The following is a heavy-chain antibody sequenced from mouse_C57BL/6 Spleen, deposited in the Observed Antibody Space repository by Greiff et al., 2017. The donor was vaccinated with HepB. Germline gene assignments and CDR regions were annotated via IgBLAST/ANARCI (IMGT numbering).Heavy chain of an antibody. CDR3: ASGRGYFDY. J-gene: IGHJ2*01. CDR1: GYSITSGYY. CDR2: ISYDGSN. D-gene: IGHD1-1*01. V-gene: IGHV3-6*01. Sequence: ESGPGLVKPSQSLSLTCSVTGYSITSGYYWNWIRQFPGNKLEWMGYISYDGSNNYNPSLKNRISITRDTSKNQFFLKLNSVTTEDTATYYCASGRGYFDYWGQGTTLTVSS.